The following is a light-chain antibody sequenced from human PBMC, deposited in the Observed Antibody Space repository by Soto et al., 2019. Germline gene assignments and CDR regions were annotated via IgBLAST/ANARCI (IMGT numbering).Light chain of an antibody. CDR2: SNN. CDR1: SSNIGSNT. J-gene: IGLJ2*01. CDR3: AEWDDSLNGVV. Sequence: QSVLTQPPSASGTPGQRVTISCSGSSSNIGSNTVNWDQQLPGTAPKLLIYSNNQRPSGVPDRFSGSKSGTSASLAISGLQSEDEADYYCAEWDDSLNGVVFGGGTKVTVL. V-gene: IGLV1-44*01.